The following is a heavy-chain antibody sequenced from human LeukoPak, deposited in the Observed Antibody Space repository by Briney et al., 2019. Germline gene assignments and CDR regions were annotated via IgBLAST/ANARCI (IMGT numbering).Heavy chain of an antibody. Sequence: ASVKVSCKASGYTFTSYYMHWVRQAPGQGLEWMGGIIPIFGTANYAQKFQGRVTITTDESTSTAYMELSSLRSEDTAVYYCASTPEAGYDFWSGYYDYYYFDYWGQGTLVTVSS. V-gene: IGHV1-69*05. CDR3: ASTPEAGYDFWSGYYDYYYFDY. CDR1: GYTFTSYY. D-gene: IGHD3-3*01. CDR2: IIPIFGTA. J-gene: IGHJ4*02.